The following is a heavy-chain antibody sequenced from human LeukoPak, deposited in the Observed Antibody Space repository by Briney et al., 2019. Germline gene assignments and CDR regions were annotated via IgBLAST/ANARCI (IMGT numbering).Heavy chain of an antibody. CDR3: AKSRESGLRFLEWVYFNY. D-gene: IGHD3-3*01. CDR1: GFTFSSYA. Sequence: HPGKSLRLSCAASGFTFSSYAMTWVRQAPGKGLEWVSTISASGGSTYYAGSVKGRFTISRDNSRDTLYLQMNSLGAEDTARYYCAKSRESGLRFLEWVYFNYWGQGTLVTVSS. CDR2: ISASGGST. V-gene: IGHV3-23*01. J-gene: IGHJ4*02.